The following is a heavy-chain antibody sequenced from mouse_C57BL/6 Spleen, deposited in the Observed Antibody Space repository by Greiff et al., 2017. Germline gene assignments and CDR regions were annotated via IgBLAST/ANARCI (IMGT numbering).Heavy chain of an antibody. J-gene: IGHJ2*01. D-gene: IGHD2-3*01. V-gene: IGHV1-82*01. CDR1: GYAFSSSW. CDR2: IYPGDGDT. Sequence: VQLQQSGPELVKPGASVKISCKASGYAFSSSWMNWVKQRPGKGLEWIGRIYPGDGDTNYNGKFKGKGTMTADKSSSTAYMQLSSLTSEDSAVWFCAEGDGYPFDYWGQGTTLTVSS. CDR3: AEGDGYPFDY.